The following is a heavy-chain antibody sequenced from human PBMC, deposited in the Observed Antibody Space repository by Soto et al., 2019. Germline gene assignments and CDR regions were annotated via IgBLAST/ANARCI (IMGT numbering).Heavy chain of an antibody. CDR2: ISGSGGST. J-gene: IGHJ4*02. V-gene: IGHV3-23*01. Sequence: GGSLRLSCAASGFTFSSYAMSWVRQAPGKGLEWVSAISGSGGSTYYADSVKGRFTISRDNSKNTLYLQMNSLRAEDTAVYYCAKDGHSVVHDILTGYSYWGQGTLVTVSS. CDR1: GFTFSSYA. D-gene: IGHD3-9*01. CDR3: AKDGHSVVHDILTGYSY.